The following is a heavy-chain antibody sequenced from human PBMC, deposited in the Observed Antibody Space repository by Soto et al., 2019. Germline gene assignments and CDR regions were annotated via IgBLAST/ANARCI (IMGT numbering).Heavy chain of an antibody. J-gene: IGHJ4*02. V-gene: IGHV3-30*18. CDR2: ISFDGTIK. D-gene: IGHD3-10*01. CDR3: AKDPFGLY. CDR1: GFTFRSYG. Sequence: PGGSLRLSCVASGFTFRSYGMHWVCQAPGTGLEWVAVISFDGTIKYYSDSVKGRFTISRDNSKNTLYLQMNSLRAEDTAVYYCAKDPFGLYSGQGTLVTVSS.